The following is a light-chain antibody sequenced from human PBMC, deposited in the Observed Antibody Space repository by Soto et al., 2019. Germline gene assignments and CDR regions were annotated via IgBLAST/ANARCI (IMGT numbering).Light chain of an antibody. V-gene: IGKV3-20*01. CDR2: GTS. CDR3: QQYGSSSWT. CDR1: QSVSSSY. J-gene: IGKJ1*01. Sequence: EIVLTQSPGTLSLSPGERATLSCRASQSVSSSYLAWYQQKPGQAPRLLIYGTSSRATAIPDRFSGSGSGTDFTLTISRLEPEDFAVCYCQQYGSSSWTFGQGTKVEIK.